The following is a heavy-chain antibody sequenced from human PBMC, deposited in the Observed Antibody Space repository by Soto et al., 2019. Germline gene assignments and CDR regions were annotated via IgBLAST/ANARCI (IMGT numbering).Heavy chain of an antibody. D-gene: IGHD5-12*01. CDR1: GGSFSGYY. Sequence: PSETLSLTCAVYGGSFSGYYWSWIRQPPGKGLEWIGEINHSGSTNYNPSLKSRVTISVDTSKNQFSLKLSSVTAADTAVYYCARGRQSGYSGYDNWGQGTLVTVSS. V-gene: IGHV4-34*01. CDR2: INHSGST. CDR3: ARGRQSGYSGYDN. J-gene: IGHJ4*02.